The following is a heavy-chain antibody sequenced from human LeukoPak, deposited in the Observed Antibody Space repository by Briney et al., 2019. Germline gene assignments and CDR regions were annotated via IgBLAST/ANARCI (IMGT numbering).Heavy chain of an antibody. J-gene: IGHJ4*02. Sequence: PGGSLRLSCAASGFTFSSYSMIWVRQAPGKGLEWVSYISSSSSTIYYTDSVKGRFTISRDNAKNSLYLQMNSLRAEDTAVYYCARQMGSYSGTYAIDYWGQGTLVTVSS. CDR3: ARQMGSYSGTYAIDY. CDR1: GFTFSSYS. CDR2: ISSSSSTI. V-gene: IGHV3-48*01. D-gene: IGHD1-26*01.